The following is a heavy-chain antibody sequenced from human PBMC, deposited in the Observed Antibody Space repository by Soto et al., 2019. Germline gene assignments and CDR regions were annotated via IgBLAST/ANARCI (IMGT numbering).Heavy chain of an antibody. J-gene: IGHJ6*02. CDR2: IIPIFGTT. V-gene: IGHV1-69*06. Sequence: QVQLVQSGAEVKKPGSSVKVSCEASGDTFNTYGLSWVRQAPGQGLEWMGGIIPIFGTTNYAQKFQGRVTITADKSTSTAYMELSSLRSEDTAVYYCARTGYCSSTNCYTESYYYYGMGVWGQGTTVTVSS. CDR1: GDTFNTYG. D-gene: IGHD2-2*02. CDR3: ARTGYCSSTNCYTESYYYYGMGV.